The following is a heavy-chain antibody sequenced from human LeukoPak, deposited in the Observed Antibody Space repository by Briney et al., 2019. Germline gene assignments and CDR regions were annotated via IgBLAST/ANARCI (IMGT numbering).Heavy chain of an antibody. J-gene: IGHJ4*02. CDR2: ISANNGNT. CDR1: GYTFTNYG. CDR3: AIDGDSSGWYGTAY. Sequence: ASVKVSCKTSGYTFTNYGISWVRQAPGQGLEWMGRISANNGNTNYAQKFQGRVTMTTDTSTSTAYMELGSLRSDDTASYYCAIDGDSSGWYGTAYWGQGTLVTVSS. V-gene: IGHV1-18*01. D-gene: IGHD6-19*01.